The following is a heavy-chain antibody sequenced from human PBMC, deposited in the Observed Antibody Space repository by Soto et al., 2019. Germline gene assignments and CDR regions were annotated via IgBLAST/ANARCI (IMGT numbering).Heavy chain of an antibody. J-gene: IGHJ6*02. D-gene: IGHD3-9*01. CDR3: ARDLRARYDILTGYYYYYYGMDV. Sequence: GESLKISCAASGFTFSSYSMNWVRQAPGKGLEWVSSISSSSSYIYYADSVKGRFTISRDNAKNSLYLQMNSLRAEDTAVYYCARDLRARYDILTGYYYYYYGMDVWGQGTTVTVSS. CDR2: ISSSSSYI. CDR1: GFTFSSYS. V-gene: IGHV3-21*01.